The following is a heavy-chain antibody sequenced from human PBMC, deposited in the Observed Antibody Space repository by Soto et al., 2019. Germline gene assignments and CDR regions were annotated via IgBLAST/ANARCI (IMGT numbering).Heavy chain of an antibody. CDR3: VRVVAIPGYPDH. D-gene: IGHD5-12*01. Sequence: QVQLVQSGAEVRQPASSVKVSCKTSGGTFSSYAISWVRQAPGQGLEWMGGIVLIVGTTTYAQKFQGRVTITADEATSTAYMQLSRLRSDDTAVYYCVRVVAIPGYPDHWGQGTLVTVSS. CDR2: IVLIVGTT. J-gene: IGHJ4*02. CDR1: GGTFSSYA. V-gene: IGHV1-69*12.